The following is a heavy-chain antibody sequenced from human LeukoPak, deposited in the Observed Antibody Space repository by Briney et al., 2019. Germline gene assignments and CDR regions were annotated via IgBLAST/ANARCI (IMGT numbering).Heavy chain of an antibody. CDR1: GVTFSSYA. V-gene: IGHV1-69*13. CDR3: ARGVGYCSSTSCYGGGSYFDY. Sequence: ASVKVSCKASGVTFSSYAISWVRQAPGQGLEWMGGIIPIFGTANYAQMFQGRLTITSDESTNTAYMELSSLRSEDTAVYYCARGVGYCSSTSCYGGGSYFDYWGQGTLVTVSS. D-gene: IGHD2-2*01. CDR2: IIPIFGTA. J-gene: IGHJ4*02.